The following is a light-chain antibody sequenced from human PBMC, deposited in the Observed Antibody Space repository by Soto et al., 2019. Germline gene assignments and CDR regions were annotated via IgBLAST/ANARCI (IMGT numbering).Light chain of an antibody. Sequence: EIVMTQSPATLSVSPGARATLSFSAIQSVGSDLVWYRQKPGQAPRLLIYGASNRATGVPDRFSGSGSGTVFTLTISSLQSEDFAVYYCQQYHNWPITFGQGTRLEI. J-gene: IGKJ5*01. CDR1: QSVGSD. CDR3: QQYHNWPIT. CDR2: GAS. V-gene: IGKV3-15*01.